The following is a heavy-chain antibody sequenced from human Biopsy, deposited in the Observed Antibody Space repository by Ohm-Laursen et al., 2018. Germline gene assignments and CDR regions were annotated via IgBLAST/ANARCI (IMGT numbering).Heavy chain of an antibody. Sequence: QTLSLTCALSGDSVSSNTVAWNWSRQSPSRGLEWLVRIIYRSKWSNDYAVSVKNRITIDPDTSKNQFSLQLNSVTPEDTAIYYCARGRYAAFDIWGQGTKVTISS. CDR2: IIYRSKWSN. D-gene: IGHD3-9*01. J-gene: IGHJ3*02. V-gene: IGHV6-1*01. CDR3: ARGRYAAFDI. CDR1: GDSVSSNTVA.